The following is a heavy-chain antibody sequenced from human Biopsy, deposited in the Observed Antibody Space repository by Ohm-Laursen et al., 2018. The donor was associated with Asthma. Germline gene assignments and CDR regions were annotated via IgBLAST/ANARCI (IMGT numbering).Heavy chain of an antibody. CDR3: ARIYDYWSGHYGFDP. J-gene: IGHJ5*02. Sequence: TLSLTCTVSGVSVGTRGYSWTWIRQTPGRGLEWIGYLYHSGTTYYNPSLRSRVAILEDKSRNQFSLNLKSVTAADTAVYYCARIYDYWSGHYGFDPWDQGTLVTVPS. CDR1: GVSVGTRGYS. D-gene: IGHD3-3*01. CDR2: LYHSGTT. V-gene: IGHV4-30-2*01.